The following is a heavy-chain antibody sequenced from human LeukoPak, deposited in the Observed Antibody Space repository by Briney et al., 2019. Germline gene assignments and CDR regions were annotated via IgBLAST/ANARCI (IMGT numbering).Heavy chain of an antibody. CDR1: GGSISSYY. Sequence: SETLSLTCTVSGGSISSYYWSWIRQPAGKGLGWIGRIYTSGSTNYNPSLKSRVTMSVDTSKNQFSLKLISVTAADTAVYYCARLKYYYDSSGYLLFDYWGQGTLVTVSS. CDR3: ARLKYYYDSSGYLLFDY. CDR2: IYTSGST. V-gene: IGHV4-4*07. D-gene: IGHD3-22*01. J-gene: IGHJ4*02.